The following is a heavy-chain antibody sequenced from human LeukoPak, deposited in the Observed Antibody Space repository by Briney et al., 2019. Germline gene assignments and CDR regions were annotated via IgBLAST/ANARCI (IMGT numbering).Heavy chain of an antibody. CDR1: GYTFTSYA. D-gene: IGHD1-26*01. Sequence: ASVKVSCKASGYTFTSYAMHWVRQAPGQRLEWMGWINAGNGNTKYSQKFQGRVTITRDTSASTAYMELRSLRSDDTAVYYCARGVFTWEAAAGDYWGQGTLVTVSS. V-gene: IGHV1-3*01. J-gene: IGHJ4*02. CDR3: ARGVFTWEAAAGDY. CDR2: INAGNGNT.